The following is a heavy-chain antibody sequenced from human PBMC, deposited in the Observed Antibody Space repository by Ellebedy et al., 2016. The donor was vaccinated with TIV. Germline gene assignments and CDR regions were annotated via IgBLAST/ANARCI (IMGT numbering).Heavy chain of an antibody. V-gene: IGHV3-23*01. J-gene: IGHJ4*02. CDR2: IVGSGA. D-gene: IGHD5-18*01. Sequence: GESLKISCSASGFTFSPYAIAWVRQAPGEGLEWVSGIVGSGAQKYADFVKGRFTISRDNSKRTVVLQMNSLRAEDTAIYFCAKDRTSGDGYWVFDNWGQGTLVSVSS. CDR3: AKDRTSGDGYWVFDN. CDR1: GFTFSPYA.